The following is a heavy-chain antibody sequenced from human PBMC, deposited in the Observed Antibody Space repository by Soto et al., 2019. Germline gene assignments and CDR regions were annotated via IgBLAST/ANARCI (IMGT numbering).Heavy chain of an antibody. J-gene: IGHJ4*02. Sequence: QITLKESGPTLVKPTQTLTLTCTFSGFSLSTTGVGVGWIRQPPGKALEWLALIYWDDDKRYSPSLKSRLTITKVTSKNQVVLTMTSVDPVDTGTYSCAHRRVGRELDYWGQGTLVTVSS. CDR3: AHRRVGRELDY. CDR2: IYWDDDK. V-gene: IGHV2-5*02. D-gene: IGHD3-3*01. CDR1: GFSLSTTGVG.